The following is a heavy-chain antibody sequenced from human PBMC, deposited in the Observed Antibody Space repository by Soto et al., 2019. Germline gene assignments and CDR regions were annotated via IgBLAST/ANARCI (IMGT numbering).Heavy chain of an antibody. Sequence: EVQLVESGGGLVKPGGSLRLSCAASGFTFSSYSMNWVRQAPGKGLEWVSSISSSSSYIYYADSVKGRFTISRDNAKNSLYLQMNCLRAEDTAVYYCARDSSSTPDYWGQGTLVTVSS. J-gene: IGHJ4*02. D-gene: IGHD6-6*01. CDR2: ISSSSSYI. V-gene: IGHV3-21*01. CDR1: GFTFSSYS. CDR3: ARDSSSTPDY.